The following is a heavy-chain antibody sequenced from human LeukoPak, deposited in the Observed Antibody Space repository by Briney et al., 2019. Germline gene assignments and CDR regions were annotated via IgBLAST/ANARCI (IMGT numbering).Heavy chain of an antibody. CDR3: ARGPYSYDSSGAFDI. V-gene: IGHV4-4*07. J-gene: IGHJ3*02. CDR1: GGSISSYY. D-gene: IGHD3-22*01. Sequence: PSQTLSLTCTVSGGSISSYYWSWIRQPAGKGLEWIGRIYTSGSTNYNPSLKSRVTMSVDTSKNQFSLKLSSVTAADTAVYFCARGPYSYDSSGAFDIWGQGTMVTVSS. CDR2: IYTSGST.